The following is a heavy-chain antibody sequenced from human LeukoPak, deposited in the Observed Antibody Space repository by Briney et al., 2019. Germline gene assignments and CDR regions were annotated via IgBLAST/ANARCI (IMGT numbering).Heavy chain of an antibody. CDR2: ISSSSSYI. CDR3: ARVPSLRYFDWPYYFDY. D-gene: IGHD3-9*01. J-gene: IGHJ4*02. Sequence: PGGSLRLSCAASGFTFSSYSMNWVRQAPGKGLEWVSSISSSSSYIYYADSVKGRFTISRDNAKNSLYLQMNSLRAEDTAVYYCARVPSLRYFDWPYYFDYWGQGTLVTVSS. V-gene: IGHV3-21*01. CDR1: GFTFSSYS.